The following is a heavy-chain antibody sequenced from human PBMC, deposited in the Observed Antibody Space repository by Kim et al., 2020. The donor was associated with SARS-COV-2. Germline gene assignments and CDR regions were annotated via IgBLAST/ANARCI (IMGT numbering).Heavy chain of an antibody. Sequence: ADSVKGRFTISRDNSKNALYLQMNSLRAEDTAVYYCARPGSGSYYSYFDYWGQGTLVTVSS. CDR3: ARPGSGSYYSYFDY. D-gene: IGHD3-10*01. V-gene: IGHV3-30*01. J-gene: IGHJ4*02.